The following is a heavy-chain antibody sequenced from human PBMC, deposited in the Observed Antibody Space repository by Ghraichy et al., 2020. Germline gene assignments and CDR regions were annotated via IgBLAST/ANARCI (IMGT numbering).Heavy chain of an antibody. Sequence: ASVKVSCKVSGYTLTELSMHWVRQAPGKGLEWMGGFDPEDGETIYAQKFQGRVTMTEDTSTDTAYMELSSLRSEDTAVYYCATVAYQQWPVPNWFDPWGQGTLVTVSS. J-gene: IGHJ5*02. D-gene: IGHD6-19*01. CDR1: GYTLTELS. V-gene: IGHV1-24*01. CDR3: ATVAYQQWPVPNWFDP. CDR2: FDPEDGET.